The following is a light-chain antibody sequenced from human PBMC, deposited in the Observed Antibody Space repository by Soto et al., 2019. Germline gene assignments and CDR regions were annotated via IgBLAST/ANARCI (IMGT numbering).Light chain of an antibody. CDR2: DAS. Sequence: EIVFTQSPATLSLSPGERATLSCRASQSVSSYLAWYQQKPGQAPRLLIYDASNRATGIPGRFSGSGSGTDFTLTISSLEPEDFAVYYCQQRSDWLTFGQGTRLEIK. V-gene: IGKV3-11*01. CDR1: QSVSSY. J-gene: IGKJ5*01. CDR3: QQRSDWLT.